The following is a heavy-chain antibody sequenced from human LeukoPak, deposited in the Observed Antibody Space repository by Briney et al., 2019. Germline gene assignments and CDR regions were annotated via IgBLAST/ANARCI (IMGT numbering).Heavy chain of an antibody. CDR1: GFTFDYA. CDR3: ARTLIAAAGTNYYYYGMDV. Sequence: PGRSLRLSCAASGFTFDYAMNWVRQAPGKGLEWVSYISSSSSTIYYADSVKGRFTISRDNAKNSLYLQMNSLRAEDTAVYYCARTLIAAAGTNYYYYGMDVWGQGTTVTVSS. J-gene: IGHJ6*02. CDR2: ISSSSSTI. D-gene: IGHD6-13*01. V-gene: IGHV3-48*04.